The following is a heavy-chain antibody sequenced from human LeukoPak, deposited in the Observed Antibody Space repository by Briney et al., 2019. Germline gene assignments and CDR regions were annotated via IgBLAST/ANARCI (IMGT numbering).Heavy chain of an antibody. Sequence: GGSLRLSCAASGFTFGSYSMNWVRQAPGKGLEWVSSISSSSSYIYYADSVKGRFTISRDNAKNSLYLLMNSLRAEDTAVYYCARRDYGDRDWYFDLWGRGTLVTVSS. CDR3: ARRDYGDRDWYFDL. CDR1: GFTFGSYS. V-gene: IGHV3-21*01. D-gene: IGHD4-17*01. CDR2: ISSSSSYI. J-gene: IGHJ2*01.